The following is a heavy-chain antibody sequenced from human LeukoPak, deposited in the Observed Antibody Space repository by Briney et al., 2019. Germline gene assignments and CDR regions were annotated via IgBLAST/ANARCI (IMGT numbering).Heavy chain of an antibody. CDR2: INPGGSSI. Sequence: QPGRSLSLSCAASGFTFSIYWMHCVRQVPGKGRVCVARINPGGSSITYADSVKGRFTISRDNAKNTLYLQMDSLRAEDTGVYYCARSNQADDYWGQGTLVTVSS. V-gene: IGHV3-74*01. CDR1: GFTFSIYW. D-gene: IGHD1-14*01. CDR3: ARSNQADDY. J-gene: IGHJ4*02.